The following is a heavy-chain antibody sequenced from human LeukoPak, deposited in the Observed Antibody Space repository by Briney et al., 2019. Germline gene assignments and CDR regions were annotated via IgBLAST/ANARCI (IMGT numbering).Heavy chain of an antibody. CDR2: IYYSGST. CDR3: ARGRDYYDSSRYYYGMDV. D-gene: IGHD3-22*01. Sequence: SETLSLTCTVSGGSISSYYWSWIRQPPGKGLEWIGYIYYSGSTNYNPSLKSRVTISVDTSKNQFSLKLSSVTAADTPVYYCARGRDYYDSSRYYYGMDVWGQGSTVTVSS. CDR1: GGSISSYY. J-gene: IGHJ6*02. V-gene: IGHV4-59*01.